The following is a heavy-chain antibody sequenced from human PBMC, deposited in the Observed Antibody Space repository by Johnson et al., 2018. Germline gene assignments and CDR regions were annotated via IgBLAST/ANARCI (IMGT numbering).Heavy chain of an antibody. CDR2: IRGSGGST. V-gene: IGHV3-23*04. J-gene: IGHJ1*01. CDR1: GLTLSHDA. CDR3: AKDFMTTAAEYFQH. Sequence: EVQLVESGGGLVQPGGSXRLSCAASGLTLSHDATSSVRQAPGKGLEWVSAIRGSGGSTYSADSVKGRVTSSRDNSKNTRYLQMNSPRAEDTHVYYCAKDFMTTAAEYFQHWGQGTLVTVSS. D-gene: IGHD1-14*01.